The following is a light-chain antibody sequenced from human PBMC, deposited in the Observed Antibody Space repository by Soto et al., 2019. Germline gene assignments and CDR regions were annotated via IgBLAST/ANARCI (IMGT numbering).Light chain of an antibody. J-gene: IGLJ1*01. Sequence: QSVLTEPPSPSRSPGQSVTISCTGTRRDVGGYNYVSWYQQHPGKAPKLMIYEVSKRPSGVPDRFSGSKSGNTASLTVSGLQAEDEADYYCSSYAGSVYVFGTGTKVTVL. CDR1: RRDVGGYNY. CDR2: EVS. CDR3: SSYAGSVYV. V-gene: IGLV2-8*01.